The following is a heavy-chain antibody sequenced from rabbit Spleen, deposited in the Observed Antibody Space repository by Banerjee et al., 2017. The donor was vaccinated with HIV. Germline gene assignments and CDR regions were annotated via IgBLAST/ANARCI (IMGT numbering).Heavy chain of an antibody. Sequence: QEQLEESGGDLVKPEGSLTLTCTASGFSFSSSYWICWVRQAPGKGLEWIGCIYTGSGTTYYASWAKGRFTISRENTQNTVSLQMNSLTAADTATYFCVREVAARFNLWGPGTLVTVS. V-gene: IGHV1S45*01. J-gene: IGHJ4*01. D-gene: IGHD4-1*01. CDR2: IYTGSGTT. CDR1: GFSFSSSYW. CDR3: VREVAARFNL.